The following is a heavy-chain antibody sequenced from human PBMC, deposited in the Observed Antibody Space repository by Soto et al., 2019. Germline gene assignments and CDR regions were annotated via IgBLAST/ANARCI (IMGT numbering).Heavy chain of an antibody. V-gene: IGHV4-30-4*01. Sequence: SETLSLTCTVSGGSISSGDYYWSWIRQPPGKGLEWIGCIYYSGSTYYNPSLKSRVTISVDTSKNQFSLKLSSVTAADTAVYYCARDKHDFWSGPRGWFDPWGQGTLVTVSS. CDR2: IYYSGST. CDR1: GGSISSGDYY. D-gene: IGHD3-3*01. CDR3: ARDKHDFWSGPRGWFDP. J-gene: IGHJ5*02.